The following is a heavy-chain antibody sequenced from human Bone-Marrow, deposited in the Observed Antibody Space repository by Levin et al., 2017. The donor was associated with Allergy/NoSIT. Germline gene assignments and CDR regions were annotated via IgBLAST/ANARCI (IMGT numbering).Heavy chain of an antibody. J-gene: IGHJ4*02. CDR1: GYSFSNFW. CDR2: IYPGDFDI. D-gene: IGHD6-19*01. Sequence: GESLKISCKASGYSFSNFWIGWVRQMPGKGLEWVGIIYPGDFDIRYTPSFEGHVTISVDRSINTAYLQWSSLRASDSGIYYCARGGIAVAVNYFDFWGQGTLVNVSS. V-gene: IGHV5-51*01. CDR3: ARGGIAVAVNYFDF.